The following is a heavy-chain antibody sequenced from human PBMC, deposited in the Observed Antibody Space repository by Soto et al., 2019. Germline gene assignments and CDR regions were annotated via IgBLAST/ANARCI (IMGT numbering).Heavy chain of an antibody. J-gene: IGHJ4*02. CDR3: VRDSHGDY. V-gene: IGHV3-74*01. Sequence: EVQRVESGGGLVQPGGSLRLSCAGSGFIFSNYWMHWVRQAPGKGLEWVSRIDHDGPTDYADSVRGRFTISRDNAENTLYLQMHSLRPEGTAVYYCVRDSHGDYWGQGTLVTVSS. CDR1: GFIFSNYW. CDR2: IDHDGPT.